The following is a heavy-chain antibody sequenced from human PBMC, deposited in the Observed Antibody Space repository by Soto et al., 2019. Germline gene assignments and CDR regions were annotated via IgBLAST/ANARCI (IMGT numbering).Heavy chain of an antibody. V-gene: IGHV1-69*04. CDR2: IIPILGIA. Sequence: SVKVSCKASGGTFSSYTISWVRQAPGQGLEWMGRIIPILGIANYAQKFQGRVTITADKSTSTAYMELSSLRSEDTAVYYRAREQREVSYDFWSGYYTYYDYWGQGTLVTVSS. J-gene: IGHJ4*02. CDR1: GGTFSSYT. CDR3: AREQREVSYDFWSGYYTYYDY. D-gene: IGHD3-3*01.